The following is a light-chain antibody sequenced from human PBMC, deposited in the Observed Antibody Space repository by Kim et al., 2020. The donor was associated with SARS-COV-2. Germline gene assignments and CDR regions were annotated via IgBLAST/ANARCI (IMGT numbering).Light chain of an antibody. Sequence: GGTVTLACAASTGAVTSGYWPNWVQQKPRRVPRALIYSTTKKHAWTPARFSGALLGGKAALTLSGVQPEDEADYYCLLYYGGDWVFGGGTKLTVL. J-gene: IGLJ3*02. CDR3: LLYYGGDWV. CDR1: TGAVTSGYW. V-gene: IGLV7-43*01. CDR2: STT.